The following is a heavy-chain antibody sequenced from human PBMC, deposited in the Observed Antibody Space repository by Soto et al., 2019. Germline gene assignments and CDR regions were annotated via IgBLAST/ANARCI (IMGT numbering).Heavy chain of an antibody. J-gene: IGHJ5*02. CDR2: IYYSGST. D-gene: IGHD2-2*01. CDR3: ARVQITTDNWFDP. Sequence: PSETLSLTCTVSGGSISSYYWSWIRQPPGKGLEWIGYIYYSGSTNYNPSLKSRVTISVDTSKNQFSLKLSSVTAADTAVYYCARVQITTDNWFDPWGQGTLVTVSS. V-gene: IGHV4-59*01. CDR1: GGSISSYY.